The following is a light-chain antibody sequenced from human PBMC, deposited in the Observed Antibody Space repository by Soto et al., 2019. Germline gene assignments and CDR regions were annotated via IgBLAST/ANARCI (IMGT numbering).Light chain of an antibody. CDR2: KAS. V-gene: IGKV1-5*03. CDR3: QQYNSYSWT. J-gene: IGKJ1*01. Sequence: DIQLIQSPSTLSASVGDRVTITCLASQSISSWLAWYQQKPGKAPKLLIYKASSLESGVPSRFSGSGSGTEFTLTISSLQPDDFATYYCQQYNSYSWTFGQGTKVDI. CDR1: QSISSW.